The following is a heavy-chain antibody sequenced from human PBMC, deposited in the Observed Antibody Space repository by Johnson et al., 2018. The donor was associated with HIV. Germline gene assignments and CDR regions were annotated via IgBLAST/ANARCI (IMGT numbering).Heavy chain of an antibody. CDR1: GFSFSDYY. Sequence: QVQLVESGGGVVRPGGSLRLSCAASGFSFSDYYMTWIRQAPGKGLEWVSFISSSGSNLYYTDSVKGRFTISRDNAKNSLYLQMNSLRAEDTAVYYCAREQVTLWFRASGAAFNVWGQGTMVTVSS. V-gene: IGHV3-11*04. J-gene: IGHJ3*01. CDR3: AREQVTLWFRASGAAFNV. CDR2: ISSSGSNL. D-gene: IGHD3-10*01.